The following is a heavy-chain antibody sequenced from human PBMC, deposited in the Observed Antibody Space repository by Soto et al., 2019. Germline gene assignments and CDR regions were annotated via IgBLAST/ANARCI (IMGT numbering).Heavy chain of an antibody. J-gene: IGHJ5*02. D-gene: IGHD5-12*01. V-gene: IGHV1-2*02. CDR1: GYTFTGYY. CDR3: ARVEMATIIGWPTRQNWFDP. Sequence: ASVKVSCKASGYTFTGYYMHWVRQAPGQGLEWMGWINPNSGGTNYAQKFQGRVTMTRDTSISTAYMELSRLRSDDTAVYYCARVEMATIIGWPTRQNWFDPRGQGTLVTVSS. CDR2: INPNSGGT.